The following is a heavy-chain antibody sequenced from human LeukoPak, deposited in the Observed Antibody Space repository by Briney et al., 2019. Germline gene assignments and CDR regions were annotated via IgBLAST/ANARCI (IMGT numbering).Heavy chain of an antibody. J-gene: IGHJ4*02. CDR3: ASREGGDYYDFWCGPIDY. D-gene: IGHD3-3*01. CDR1: GGTFSSYA. Sequence: ASVKVSCKASGGTFSSYAISGVRQAPGQGLEWVGKILSIFGTANYAQKFQGRVTITTEESTSTAYMEVSSQRSEDTAVYYCASREGGDYYDFWCGPIDYWGQGTLVTVSS. CDR2: ILSIFGTA. V-gene: IGHV1-69*05.